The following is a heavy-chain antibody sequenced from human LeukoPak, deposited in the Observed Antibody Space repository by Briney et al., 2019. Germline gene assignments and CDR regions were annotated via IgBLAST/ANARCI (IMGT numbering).Heavy chain of an antibody. J-gene: IGHJ4*02. CDR3: ARDEGSSWFDY. D-gene: IGHD6-13*01. Sequence: GGSLRLSCAASGFIVSSNYMSWVRQAPGKGLEWVSIIYSGGSTYYADSVKGRFTISRDNSKNTLYLQMNSLRAEDTAVYYCARDEGSSWFDYWGQGTLVTVSS. CDR2: IYSGGST. V-gene: IGHV3-53*01. CDR1: GFIVSSNY.